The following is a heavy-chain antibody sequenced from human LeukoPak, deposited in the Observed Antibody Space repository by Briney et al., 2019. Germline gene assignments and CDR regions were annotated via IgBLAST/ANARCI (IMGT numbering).Heavy chain of an antibody. CDR2: IYHSGST. J-gene: IGHJ4*02. Sequence: PSETLSLTCAVSGGSISRSNWWSWVRQPPGKGLEWIGEIYHSGSTNYNPSLKSRVNISVDKSKNQFSLKLSSVTAADTAVYYCARTLTTVTQYYFDYWGQGTLVTVSS. D-gene: IGHD4-17*01. CDR1: GGSISRSNW. CDR3: ARTLTTVTQYYFDY. V-gene: IGHV4-4*02.